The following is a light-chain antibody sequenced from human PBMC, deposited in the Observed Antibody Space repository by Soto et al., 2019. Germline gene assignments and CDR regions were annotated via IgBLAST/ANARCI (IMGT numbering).Light chain of an antibody. V-gene: IGKV1-5*01. J-gene: IGKJ1*01. CDR3: QQYDNLPRT. CDR2: DAS. Sequence: DIQMTQSPSTLSASVRDRVTITCRASQTVSTWLAWYQQKPGKAPKVMIYDASSLENGVPPRFSGSGSGTDFTFTISSLQPEDIATYYCQQYDNLPRTFGQGTKVDIK. CDR1: QTVSTW.